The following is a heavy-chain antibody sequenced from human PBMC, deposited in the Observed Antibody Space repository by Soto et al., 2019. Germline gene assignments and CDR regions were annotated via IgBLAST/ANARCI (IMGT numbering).Heavy chain of an antibody. CDR2: TIPIFGTP. CDR3: SRWGSGSSAYYYYGMDV. D-gene: IGHD3-10*01. Sequence: QVQLVQSGAEVTKPGSSVKVSCKASGGTFSSYGFSWVRQAPGQGLEWMGGTIPIFGTPNYAQKFQGRGKITADESTSTAYMELSSLRSEDTAIYYCSRWGSGSSAYYYYGMDVWGQGTTVTVSS. V-gene: IGHV1-69*01. CDR1: GGTFSSYG. J-gene: IGHJ6*02.